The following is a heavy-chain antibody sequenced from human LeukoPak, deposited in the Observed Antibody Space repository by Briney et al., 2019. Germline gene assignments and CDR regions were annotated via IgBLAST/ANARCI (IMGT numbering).Heavy chain of an antibody. CDR3: ARGLYFDSGALGLDP. CDR1: GFTFSNYA. CDR2: ISYDASNK. Sequence: RGSLRLSCAASGFTFSNYAMHWVRQAPGKGLEWVAVISYDASNKYYADSVKGRFTISRDNSKNTFYLQVNSLRAEDTAVYYCARGLYFDSGALGLDPWGQGTLVTVSS. D-gene: IGHD3-10*01. V-gene: IGHV3-30-3*01. J-gene: IGHJ5*02.